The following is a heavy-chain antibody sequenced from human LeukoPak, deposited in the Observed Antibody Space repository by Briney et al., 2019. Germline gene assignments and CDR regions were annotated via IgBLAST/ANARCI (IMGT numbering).Heavy chain of an antibody. CDR3: AKEYDLIAVAYLFDP. CDR2: ISGSGGII. D-gene: IGHD6-19*01. Sequence: PGGSLRLSCAASGFTFSSYAMTWVRQAPGKGLEWVSGISGSGGIIYYADSVKGRFTISRDNSKNTLYLQMNSLRAEDTAVYYCAKEYDLIAVAYLFDPWGQGTLVTVSS. J-gene: IGHJ5*02. V-gene: IGHV3-23*01. CDR1: GFTFSSYA.